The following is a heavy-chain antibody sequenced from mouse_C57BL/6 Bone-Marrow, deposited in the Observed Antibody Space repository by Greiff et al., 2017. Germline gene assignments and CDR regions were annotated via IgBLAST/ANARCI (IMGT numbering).Heavy chain of an antibody. V-gene: IGHV5-6*01. CDR1: GFTFSSYG. J-gene: IGHJ2*01. CDR2: ISSGGSYT. D-gene: IGHD1-1*01. CDR3: ARSPLYYSGSSPYFDY. Sequence: EVMLVESGGDLVKPGGSLKLSCAASGFTFSSYGMSWVRQTPDKRLEWVATISSGGSYTYYPDSVKGRFTISRDNAKNTLYLQMSSLKSEDTAMYYCARSPLYYSGSSPYFDYWGQGTTLTVSS.